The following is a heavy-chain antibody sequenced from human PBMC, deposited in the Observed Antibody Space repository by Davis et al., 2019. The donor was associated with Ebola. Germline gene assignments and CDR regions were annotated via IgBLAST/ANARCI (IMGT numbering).Heavy chain of an antibody. V-gene: IGHV4-59*01. Sequence: PGGSLRLSCTVSGGSISSYYWSWIRQPPGKGLEWIGYIYYSGSTNYNPSLKSRVTISVDTSKNQFSLKLSSVTAADTAVYYCARRVGSYYGDFDYWGQGTLVTVSS. D-gene: IGHD1-26*01. CDR3: ARRVGSYYGDFDY. CDR2: IYYSGST. CDR1: GGSISSYY. J-gene: IGHJ4*02.